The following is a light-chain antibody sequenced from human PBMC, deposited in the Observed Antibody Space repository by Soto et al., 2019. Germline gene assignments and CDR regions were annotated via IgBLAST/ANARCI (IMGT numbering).Light chain of an antibody. CDR1: QSISTW. Sequence: DIQMTQSPSTLSASVGDRVTITCRASQSISTWLAWYQQKPGKAPKVLTYIGSFLENGVPSRFSGSGSGTEFTLTIGSLQPDDFAIYFCQQYNGYPWTFGQGTKVEIK. CDR3: QQYNGYPWT. V-gene: IGKV1-5*01. J-gene: IGKJ1*01. CDR2: IGS.